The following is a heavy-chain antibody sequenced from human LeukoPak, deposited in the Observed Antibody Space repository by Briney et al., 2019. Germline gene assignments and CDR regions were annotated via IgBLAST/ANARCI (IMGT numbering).Heavy chain of an antibody. CDR2: ISWNIDTI. J-gene: IGHJ4*02. CDR3: ARGPDFGGNPELFDY. CDR1: GFTFDDYA. Sequence: HPGRSLRLSCAASGFTFDDYAMHWVRQAPGKGLEWVSGISWNIDTIDYADSVKGRFTISRDNAKSSLFLQMNNLRAEDTALYYCARGPDFGGNPELFDYWGQGTLVSVSS. D-gene: IGHD4-23*01. V-gene: IGHV3-9*01.